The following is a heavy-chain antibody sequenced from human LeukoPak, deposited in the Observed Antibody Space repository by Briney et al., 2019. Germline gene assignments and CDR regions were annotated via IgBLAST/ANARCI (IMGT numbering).Heavy chain of an antibody. CDR1: GGSISSYY. CDR3: ARWGYDSATTWYYIDL. V-gene: IGHV3-7*01. Sequence: QASETLSLTCTVSGGSISSYYWSWIRQPPGKGLEWVANVKKDESAKYYVDSVKGRFTISRDNAKNSLYLEMNSLRDEDTAVYYCARWGYDSATTWYYIDLWGQGTLVTVSS. J-gene: IGHJ4*02. D-gene: IGHD3-16*01. CDR2: VKKDESAK.